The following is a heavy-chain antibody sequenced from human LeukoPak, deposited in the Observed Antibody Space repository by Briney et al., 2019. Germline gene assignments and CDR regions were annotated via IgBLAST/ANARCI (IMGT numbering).Heavy chain of an antibody. Sequence: GGSLRLSCVASGFTFITYAFHWVRQAPGKGLEYVSAISNNGEDTYYADSVKGRFTISRDNSKNTLYLQVGSLRAGDMAVYYCVRGGGVVAGTYDYWGQGTLVTVSS. CDR2: ISNNGEDT. J-gene: IGHJ4*02. CDR3: VRGGGVVAGTYDY. V-gene: IGHV3-64*02. D-gene: IGHD6-19*01. CDR1: GFTFITYA.